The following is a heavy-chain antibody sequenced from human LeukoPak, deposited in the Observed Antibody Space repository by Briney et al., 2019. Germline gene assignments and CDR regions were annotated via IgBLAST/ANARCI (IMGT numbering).Heavy chain of an antibody. CDR3: ARSKKDYGASDY. J-gene: IGHJ4*02. CDR2: ISAYNGNT. D-gene: IGHD4-17*01. V-gene: IGHV1-18*01. CDR1: GYTLTSYG. Sequence: ASVKTSCKASGYTLTSYGISWVRQAPGQGLEWMGWISAYNGNTNYAQKLQGRVTMTTDTSTSTAYMELRSLRSDDTAVYYCARSKKDYGASDYWGQGTLVTVSS.